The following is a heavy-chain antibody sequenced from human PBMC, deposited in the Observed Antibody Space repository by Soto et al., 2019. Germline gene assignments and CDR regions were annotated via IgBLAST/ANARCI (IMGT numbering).Heavy chain of an antibody. CDR3: VRGAYRGFRLDS. CDR1: GFTFSNYW. CDR2: INVDASGA. J-gene: IGHJ5*01. Sequence: EVQLVESGGGLVQRGGSLRLSCAASGFTFSNYWIHWVRQAPGKGLVWVSRINVDASGANYADFVKGRFTISRDNAKNTVYLQMNSLRAEDTAVYYCVRGAYRGFRLDSWSQGTLVTVSS. D-gene: IGHD5-18*01. V-gene: IGHV3-74*01.